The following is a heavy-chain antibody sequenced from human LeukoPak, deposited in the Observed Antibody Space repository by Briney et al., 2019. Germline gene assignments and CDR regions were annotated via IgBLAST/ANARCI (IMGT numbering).Heavy chain of an antibody. V-gene: IGHV3-7*01. CDR3: ARSITMIVVVRDSYFDY. CDR1: GFTFSSYW. CDR2: IKQDGSEK. D-gene: IGHD3-22*01. Sequence: GGSLRLSCAASGFTFSSYWMSWVRQAPGKGLEWVANIKQDGSEKYYVDSVKGRFTIYRDNAKNSLYLQMKSLRAEDTAVYYCARSITMIVVVRDSYFDYWGEGTLVTVSS. J-gene: IGHJ4*02.